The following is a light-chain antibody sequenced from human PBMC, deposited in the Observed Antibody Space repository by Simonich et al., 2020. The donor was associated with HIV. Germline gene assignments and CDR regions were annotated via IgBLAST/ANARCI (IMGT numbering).Light chain of an antibody. CDR2: WAS. J-gene: IGKJ1*01. Sequence: DTVMTQSPDSLAVSLGERATINCKSSQSVLYSSNNKNYLAWYQQKPGQPPKLLIYWASTRESGVPDRVSGSGSGTDFTLTISSLQAEDVAVYYCQQYYSTPTFGQGTKVEIK. V-gene: IGKV4-1*01. CDR1: QSVLYSSNNKNY. CDR3: QQYYSTPT.